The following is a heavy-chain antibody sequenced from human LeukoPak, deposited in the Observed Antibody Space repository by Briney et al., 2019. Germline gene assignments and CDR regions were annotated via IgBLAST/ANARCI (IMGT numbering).Heavy chain of an antibody. CDR2: IYNDGST. V-gene: IGHV3-53*01. J-gene: IGHJ3*02. CDR1: GFTFSIYA. CDR3: ARNILYAFDI. Sequence: GGSLRLSCAASGFTFSIYAMSWVRQAPGKGLEWVSIIYNDGSTYYADSMKGRFTISRDNSKNTLYLQVNSLRAEDTAMYYCARNILYAFDIWGQGTMVTVSS.